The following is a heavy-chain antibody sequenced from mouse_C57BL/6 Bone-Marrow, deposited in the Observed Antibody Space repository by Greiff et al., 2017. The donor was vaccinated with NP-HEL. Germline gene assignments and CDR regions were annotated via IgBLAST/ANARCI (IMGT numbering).Heavy chain of an antibody. CDR3: ARAEGGDSNEDYFDY. V-gene: IGHV5-6*01. D-gene: IGHD2-5*01. CDR2: ISSGGSYT. J-gene: IGHJ2*01. Sequence: EVQGVESGGDLVKPGGSLKLSCAASGFTFSSYGMSWVRQTPDKRLEWVATISSGGSYTYYPDSVKGRFTISRDNAKNTLYLQMSSLKSEDTAMYYCARAEGGDSNEDYFDYWGQGTTLTVSS. CDR1: GFTFSSYG.